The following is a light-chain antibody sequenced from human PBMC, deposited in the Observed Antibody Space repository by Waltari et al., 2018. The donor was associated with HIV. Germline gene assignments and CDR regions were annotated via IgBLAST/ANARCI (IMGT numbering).Light chain of an antibody. J-gene: IGLJ3*02. CDR1: SSDVGSFKY. CDR3: SSYGGGNTVL. Sequence: QSALTQPPAASGSPGQSVTISCTRTSSDVGSFKYVSWYQQHPGKAPKLMIYDVTKWPAGVPDRVSGSKSGNTASRTVAGLQAEDEADYYCSSYGGGNTVLFGGGTRLTVL. V-gene: IGLV2-8*01. CDR2: DVT.